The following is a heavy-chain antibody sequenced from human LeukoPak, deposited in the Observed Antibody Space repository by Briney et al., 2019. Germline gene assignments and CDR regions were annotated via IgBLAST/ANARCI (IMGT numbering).Heavy chain of an antibody. J-gene: IGHJ6*02. CDR3: AREGYDFWSGSYGMDV. CDR1: GYTFTSYA. V-gene: IGHV7-4-1*02. D-gene: IGHD3-3*01. CDR2: INTNTGNP. Sequence: GASVKVSCKASGYTFTSYAMNWVRQAPGQGLEWMGWINTNTGNPTYAQGFTGRFVFSLDTSVSTAFLQISSLKAEDTAVYYCAREGYDFWSGSYGMDVWGQGTTVAVSS.